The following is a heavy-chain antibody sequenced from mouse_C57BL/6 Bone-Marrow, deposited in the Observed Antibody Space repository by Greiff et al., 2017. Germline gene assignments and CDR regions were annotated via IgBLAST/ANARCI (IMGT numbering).Heavy chain of an antibody. CDR1: GYTFTSYW. CDR2: IDPSDSYT. D-gene: IGHD2-3*01. J-gene: IGHJ4*01. V-gene: IGHV1-59*01. CDR3: ARWLLPYAMDY. Sequence: VQLQQPGAELVRPGTSVKLSCKASGYTFTSYWMHWVKQRPGQGLEWIGVIDPSDSYTNYNQKFKGKARLTVDTSSSTAYMQLSSLTPEDSAVYYCARWLLPYAMDYWGQGTSVTVSS.